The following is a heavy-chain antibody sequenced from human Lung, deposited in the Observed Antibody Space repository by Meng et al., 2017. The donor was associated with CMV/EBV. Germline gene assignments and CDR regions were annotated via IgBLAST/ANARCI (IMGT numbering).Heavy chain of an antibody. CDR2: IYYSGST. CDR1: GGSISSSSYY. Sequence: GSLRLXCTVYGGSISSSSYYWGWIRQPPGKGLEWIGSIYYSGSTYYNPSLKRRVTISVDTSQHKFSLKLSSVTAADTPVYYCARCHSSGWPFDHRGEGTLVTVSS. D-gene: IGHD6-19*01. CDR3: ARCHSSGWPFDH. J-gene: IGHJ4*02. V-gene: IGHV4-39*07.